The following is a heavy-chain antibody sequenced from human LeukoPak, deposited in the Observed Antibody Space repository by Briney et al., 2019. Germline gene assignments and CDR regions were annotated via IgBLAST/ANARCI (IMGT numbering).Heavy chain of an antibody. CDR3: ARGWGLSDY. V-gene: IGHV4-34*01. CDR1: GGSFSGYY. CDR2: INHSGST. D-gene: IGHD7-27*01. J-gene: IGHJ4*02. Sequence: SETLSLTCAVYGGSFSGYYWIWIRQPPGKGLEWIGEINHSGSTNYNPSLKSRVTISVDTSKNQFSLKLSSVTAADTAVYYCARGWGLSDYWGQGTLVTVSS.